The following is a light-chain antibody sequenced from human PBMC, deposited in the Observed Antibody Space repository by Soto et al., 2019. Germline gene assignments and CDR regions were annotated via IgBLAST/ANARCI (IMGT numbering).Light chain of an antibody. Sequence: EIVMTQSPATLSVSPGERATLSCRASQSVSRNIAWYQQKPGQAPRLLIYGASTRATGIPDRFSGSGSGTEFTLTISSLQSEDCAVYYCQQYNNWPPVTFGQGTKVEIK. J-gene: IGKJ1*01. V-gene: IGKV3-15*01. CDR3: QQYNNWPPVT. CDR2: GAS. CDR1: QSVSRN.